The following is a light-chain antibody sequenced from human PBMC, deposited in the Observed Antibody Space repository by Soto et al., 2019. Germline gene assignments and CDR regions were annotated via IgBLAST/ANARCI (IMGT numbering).Light chain of an antibody. Sequence: DIQMTQSPSTLSASVGDRVTITCRASQTISRYLAWYQQKPGKAPKLLISKVSSLEIWVPSRFSGSGSGTEFTLTITSLQLDDFATYHCQQYQSYPTWTFGQGTTVEIK. J-gene: IGKJ1*01. CDR2: KVS. V-gene: IGKV1-5*03. CDR1: QTISRY. CDR3: QQYQSYPTWT.